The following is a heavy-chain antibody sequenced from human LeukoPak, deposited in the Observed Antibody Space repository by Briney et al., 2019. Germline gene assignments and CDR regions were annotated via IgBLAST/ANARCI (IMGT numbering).Heavy chain of an antibody. CDR1: GFTFSSYA. J-gene: IGHJ4*02. V-gene: IGHV3-30*04. CDR3: ARAAGEEQLPSYFDY. D-gene: IGHD6-13*01. Sequence: PGGSLRLSCAASGFTFSSYAMHWVRQAPGKGLGWVAVISYDGSNKYYADSVKGRFTISRDNSKNTLYLQMNSLRAEDTAVYYCARAAGEEQLPSYFDYWGQGTLVTVSS. CDR2: ISYDGSNK.